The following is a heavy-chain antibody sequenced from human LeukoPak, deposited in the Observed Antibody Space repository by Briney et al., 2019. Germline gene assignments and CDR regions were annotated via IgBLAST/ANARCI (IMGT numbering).Heavy chain of an antibody. CDR3: ARGHGIAVAGISDWFDP. J-gene: IGHJ5*02. CDR1: GGSFSGYY. D-gene: IGHD6-19*01. Sequence: SETLSLTCAVYGGSFSGYYWSWIRQPPGKGLEWIGEINHSGSTNYNPSLKRRVTISVDTSKNQFSLKLRSVTAADTAVYYCARGHGIAVAGISDWFDPWGQGTLVTVSS. CDR2: INHSGST. V-gene: IGHV4-34*01.